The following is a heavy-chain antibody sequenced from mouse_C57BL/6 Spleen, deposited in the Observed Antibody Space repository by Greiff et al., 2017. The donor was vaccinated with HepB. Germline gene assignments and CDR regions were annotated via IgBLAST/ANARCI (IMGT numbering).Heavy chain of an antibody. CDR2: INPSNGGT. CDR1: GYTFTDYY. Sequence: QLQQSGPELVKPGASVKISCKASGYTFTDYYMNWVKQRPGQGLEWIGNINPSNGGTNYNEKFKSKATLTVDKSSSTAYMQLSSLTSEDSAVYYCARPGDYAYYWGQGTTLTVSS. V-gene: IGHV1-26*01. J-gene: IGHJ2*01. D-gene: IGHD1-1*02. CDR3: ARPGDYAYY.